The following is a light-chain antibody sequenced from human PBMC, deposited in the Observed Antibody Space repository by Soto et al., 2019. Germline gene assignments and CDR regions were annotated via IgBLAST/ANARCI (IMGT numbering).Light chain of an antibody. V-gene: IGLV1-44*01. CDR2: SNN. J-gene: IGLJ1*01. Sequence: QSALTQPPSASVTPGQRVTISCSGSSSNIGSNTVNWYQQLPGTAPKLLIYSNNQRPSGVPDRFSGSKSGTSASLAISGLQSEDEADYYCAAWDDSLNGRVFGTGTKVTV. CDR1: SSNIGSNT. CDR3: AAWDDSLNGRV.